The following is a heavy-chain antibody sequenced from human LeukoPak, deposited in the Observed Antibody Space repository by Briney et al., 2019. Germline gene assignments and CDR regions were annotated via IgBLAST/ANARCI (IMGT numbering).Heavy chain of an antibody. CDR2: ISYDGSNK. CDR1: GFTFSSYA. V-gene: IGHV3-30-3*01. Sequence: GGSLRLSCAASGFTFSSYAMHWVRQAPGKGLEWVAVISYDGSNKYYADSVQGRFTISRDNSKRTLFLQMNSLRAEDTAFYYCAKAELGVDTFFDYWGQGTLVTVSS. CDR3: AKAELGVDTFFDY. J-gene: IGHJ4*02. D-gene: IGHD3-3*01.